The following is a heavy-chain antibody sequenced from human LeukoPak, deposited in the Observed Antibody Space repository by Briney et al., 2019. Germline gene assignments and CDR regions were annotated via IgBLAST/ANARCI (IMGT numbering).Heavy chain of an antibody. CDR2: IDPSESYT. CDR1: GYSFTNYW. V-gene: IGHV5-10-1*01. CDR3: ALLLRSGYLADY. J-gene: IGHJ4*02. D-gene: IGHD3-22*01. Sequence: GESLKISCTGSGYSFTNYWISWVRQMPGEGLEWMERIDPSESYTNYSPSFQGHVTISADKSISIAYLQWSSLRASDTAMYYCALLLRSGYLADYWGQGTLVTVSS.